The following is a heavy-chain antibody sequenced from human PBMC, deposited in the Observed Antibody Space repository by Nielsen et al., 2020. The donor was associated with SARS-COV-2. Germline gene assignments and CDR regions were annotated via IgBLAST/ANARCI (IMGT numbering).Heavy chain of an antibody. CDR3: TTDLVRGVIIEHDAFDI. CDR2: IKSKTDGGTT. J-gene: IGHJ3*02. Sequence: WIRQPPGKGLEWVGRIKSKTDGGTTDYAAPVKGRFTISRDDSKNTLYLQMNNLKTEDTAVYYCTTDLVRGVIIEHDAFDIWGQGTMVTVSS. D-gene: IGHD3-10*01. V-gene: IGHV3-15*01.